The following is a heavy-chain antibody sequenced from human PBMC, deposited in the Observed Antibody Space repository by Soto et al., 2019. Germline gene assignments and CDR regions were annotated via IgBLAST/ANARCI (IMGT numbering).Heavy chain of an antibody. CDR3: ARGTRITIFGVVPLGYYYGMDV. D-gene: IGHD3-3*01. CDR2: INHSGST. J-gene: IGHJ6*02. CDR1: GGSFSGYY. Sequence: SETLSLTCAVYGGSFSGYYWSWIRQPPGKGLEWIGKINHSGSTNYNPSLKSRVTISVDTSKNQFSLKLSSVTAADTAVYYCARGTRITIFGVVPLGYYYGMDVWGQGTTVTVSS. V-gene: IGHV4-34*01.